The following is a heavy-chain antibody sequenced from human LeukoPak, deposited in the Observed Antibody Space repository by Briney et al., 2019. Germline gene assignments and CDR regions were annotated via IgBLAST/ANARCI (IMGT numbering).Heavy chain of an antibody. D-gene: IGHD3-3*01. CDR3: ARADSSYDFWSGYYFGY. V-gene: IGHV3-53*01. J-gene: IGHJ4*02. Sequence: GGSLRLSCAASGFTVSSNYMSWVREAPGKGLEWVSVIYSGGSTYYADSVKGRFTISRDNSKNTLYLQNNNLEAGDPAVYYCARADSSYDFWSGYYFGYWGQGTLVTVSS. CDR1: GFTVSSNY. CDR2: IYSGGST.